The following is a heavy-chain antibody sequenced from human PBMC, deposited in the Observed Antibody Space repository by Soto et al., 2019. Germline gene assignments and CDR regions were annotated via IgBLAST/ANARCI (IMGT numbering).Heavy chain of an antibody. CDR1: GGTFSSYA. V-gene: IGHV1-69*01. Sequence: QVQLVQSGAEVKKPGSSVKVSCKASGGTFSSYAISWVRQAPGQGLEWMGGISPISETTNYAQKFQGRVTITEDESKSTAYMELSSLRSEDTAVYYCARSHGSSTSLEIYYYYYDGMDVWGPGDHGHRLL. J-gene: IGHJ6*01. CDR2: ISPISETT. CDR3: ARSHGSSTSLEIYYYYYDGMDV. D-gene: IGHD2-2*01.